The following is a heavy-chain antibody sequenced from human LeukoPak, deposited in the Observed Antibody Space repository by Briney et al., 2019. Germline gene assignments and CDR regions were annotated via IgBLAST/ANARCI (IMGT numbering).Heavy chain of an antibody. CDR1: GDSVSSNSAA. J-gene: IGHJ6*02. CDR3: ALSPIWFGELYYYYYGMDV. D-gene: IGHD3-10*01. V-gene: IGHV6-1*01. CDR2: TYYRSKWYN. Sequence: SQTLSLTCAISGDSVSSNSAAWNWIRQSPSRGLEWLGRTYYRSKWYNDYAVSVKSRITINPDTSKNQFSLQLNSVTPEDTAVYYRALSPIWFGELYYYYYGMDVWGQGTTVTVSS.